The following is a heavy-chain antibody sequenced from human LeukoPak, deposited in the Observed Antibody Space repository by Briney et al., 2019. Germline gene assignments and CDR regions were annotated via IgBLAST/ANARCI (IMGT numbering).Heavy chain of an antibody. CDR1: GFTFSSYW. J-gene: IGHJ4*02. CDR3: ATSYGTTLWEYFDY. Sequence: GGSLRLSCAASGFTFSSYWMSWVRQAPGKGLEWVANIKQDGSEKYYVDSVKGRFTISRDNAKNSLYLQMNSLRAEDTAVYYCATSYGTTLWEYFDYWGQGTLVTVSS. D-gene: IGHD2/OR15-2a*01. V-gene: IGHV3-7*03. CDR2: IKQDGSEK.